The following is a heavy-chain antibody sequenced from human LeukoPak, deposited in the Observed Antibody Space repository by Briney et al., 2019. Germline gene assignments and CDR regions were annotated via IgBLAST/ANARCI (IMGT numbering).Heavy chain of an antibody. CDR3: ARVDGSCSGGSCPSGNWFDP. D-gene: IGHD2-15*01. Sequence: SETLSLTCSVSGYSISSGFYWGWIRQPPGKGLEWIGSIFHSGSTYCNSSVKSRVTISVDTSKNQFSLKLSSVTAADTAVYYCARVDGSCSGGSCPSGNWFDPWGQGTLVTVSS. CDR2: IFHSGST. J-gene: IGHJ5*02. V-gene: IGHV4-38-2*02. CDR1: GYSISSGFY.